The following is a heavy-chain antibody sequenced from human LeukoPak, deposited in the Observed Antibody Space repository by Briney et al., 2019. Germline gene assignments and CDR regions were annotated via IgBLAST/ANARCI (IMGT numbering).Heavy chain of an antibody. Sequence: GASVKVSCKVSGYTLTELSMHWVRQAPGKGLEWMGGFDPEDGETIYAQKFQGRVTMTEDTSIDTAYMELSSLRSEDTAVYYCATVQWLRSRVEKYYFDYWGQGTLVTVSS. CDR1: GYTLTELS. CDR2: FDPEDGET. J-gene: IGHJ4*02. CDR3: ATVQWLRSRVEKYYFDY. V-gene: IGHV1-24*01. D-gene: IGHD5-12*01.